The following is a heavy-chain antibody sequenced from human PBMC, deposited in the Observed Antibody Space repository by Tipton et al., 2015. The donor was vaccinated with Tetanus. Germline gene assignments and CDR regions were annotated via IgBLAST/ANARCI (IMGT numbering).Heavy chain of an antibody. J-gene: IGHJ3*02. CDR1: GYSFTSYW. D-gene: IGHD3-10*01. Sequence: QLVQSGAEVKKPGESLKISCKGSGYSFTSYWIGWVRQMPGKGLEWMGIIYPGDSDTRYSTSFQGQVTISADKSISTAYLQWSSLKASDTAMYYCATNRKVGLVLDAFDIWGQGTMVTVSS. CDR2: IYPGDSDT. CDR3: ATNRKVGLVLDAFDI. V-gene: IGHV5-51*01.